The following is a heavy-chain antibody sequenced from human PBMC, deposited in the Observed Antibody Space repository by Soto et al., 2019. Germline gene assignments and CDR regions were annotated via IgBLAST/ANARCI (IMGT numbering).Heavy chain of an antibody. Sequence: GGSLRLSCAASGFSFSSYSMNWVRQAPGKGLEWISYISSSSSPIYYRNTGKGRFTISRDNAKNSMYLQMNGLRGEDTAVYYCARDKSITIFGVVIYQFGPWGQGTLVTVSS. CDR1: GFSFSSYS. CDR3: ARDKSITIFGVVIYQFGP. J-gene: IGHJ5*02. CDR2: ISSSSSPI. V-gene: IGHV3-48*01. D-gene: IGHD3-3*01.